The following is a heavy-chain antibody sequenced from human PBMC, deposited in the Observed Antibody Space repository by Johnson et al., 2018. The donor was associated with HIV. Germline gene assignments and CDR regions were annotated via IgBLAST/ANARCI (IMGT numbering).Heavy chain of an antibody. D-gene: IGHD6-19*01. CDR1: GFTFDTYG. Sequence: GGVVQPGRSLRLSCAASGFTFDTYGMHWVRQAPGKGLEWVAVIWYDGSNKYYADSVKGRFTISRDTAKNSLYLQMNSLRAEDTALYYCVSSGCQRCAFDIWGQGTMVTVSS. CDR2: IWYDGSNK. J-gene: IGHJ3*02. CDR3: VSSGCQRCAFDI. V-gene: IGHV3-33*03.